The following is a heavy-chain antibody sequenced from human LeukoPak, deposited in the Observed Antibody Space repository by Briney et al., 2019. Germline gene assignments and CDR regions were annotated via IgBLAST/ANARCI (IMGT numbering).Heavy chain of an antibody. V-gene: IGHV4-34*01. D-gene: IGHD2-8*01. J-gene: IGHJ4*02. CDR3: ARVRRCTNGVCYTCDY. CDR1: GGSFSGYY. CDR2: INNSGST. Sequence: SQTLSLTCAVYGGSFSGYYWGWIRQPPGKGLEWIGEINNSGSTNYNPSLMSRVTISVDTSKNQFSLKLSPVTAADTAVYYCARVRRCTNGVCYTCDYWGQGTLVTVSS.